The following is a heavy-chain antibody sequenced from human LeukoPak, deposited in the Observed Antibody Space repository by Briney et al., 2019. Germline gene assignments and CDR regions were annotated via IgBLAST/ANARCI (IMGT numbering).Heavy chain of an antibody. D-gene: IGHD3-16*01. CDR2: INHSGST. Sequence: SETLSLTCAVYGGSFSGYYWSWIRQPPGKGLEWIGEINHSGSTNYNPSLKSRVTISVDTSKNQFSLKLSSVTAADTAVYYCAMGGYYFDYWGQGTLVTVSS. J-gene: IGHJ4*02. CDR3: AMGGYYFDY. V-gene: IGHV4-34*01. CDR1: GGSFSGYY.